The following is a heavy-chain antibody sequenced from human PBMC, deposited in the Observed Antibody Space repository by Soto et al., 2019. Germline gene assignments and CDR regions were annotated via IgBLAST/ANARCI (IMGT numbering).Heavy chain of an antibody. CDR2: IYYSGST. J-gene: IGHJ4*02. CDR3: ARREYRWYYFDY. CDR1: GGSISSSSYY. D-gene: IGHD6-6*01. Sequence: SETLSLTCTVSGGSISSSSYYWGWIRQPPGKGLEWIGSIYYSGSTYYNPSLKSRVTISVDTSKNQFSLKLSSVTAADTAVYYCARREYRWYYFDYWGQGTLVTVSS. V-gene: IGHV4-39*01.